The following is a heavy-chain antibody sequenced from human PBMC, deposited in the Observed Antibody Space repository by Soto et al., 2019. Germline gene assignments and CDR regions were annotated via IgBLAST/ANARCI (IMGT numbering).Heavy chain of an antibody. D-gene: IGHD3-3*01. CDR3: AAGEYHDTSGYSSDY. Sequence: SVKVSCKVSGFTFITSTVQWVRQARGQPLEWIGWIVVGSGNTIYAQKFQERVTFTRDESTSTAYMELSSLRSEDTGVYYCAAGEYHDTSGYSSDYWGQGTLVTVPQ. CDR1: GFTFITST. CDR2: IVVGSGNT. J-gene: IGHJ4*02. V-gene: IGHV1-58*01.